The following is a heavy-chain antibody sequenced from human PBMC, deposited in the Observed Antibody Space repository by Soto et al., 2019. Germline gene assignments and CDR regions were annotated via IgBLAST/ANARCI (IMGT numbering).Heavy chain of an antibody. CDR2: INTDSGGT. V-gene: IGHV1-2*02. J-gene: IGHJ2*01. Sequence: QVQLVQSGAEVKKPGASVKVSCKASGYSFTVYHMHWVRQATGQGLEWMGWINTDSGGTKYAQKFEGRITMSRDTSINTAYMELSNLISDDTAVYYCAREILSCYYKYWYFDLWGRGTLITVSS. CDR1: GYSFTVYH. D-gene: IGHD3-3*01. CDR3: AREILSCYYKYWYFDL.